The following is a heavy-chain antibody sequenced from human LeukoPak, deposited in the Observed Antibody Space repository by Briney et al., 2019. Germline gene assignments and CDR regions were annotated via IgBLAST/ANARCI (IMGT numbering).Heavy chain of an antibody. D-gene: IGHD2-15*01. CDR1: GGSISSSSYY. CDR2: VYYSGST. CDR3: AGLLSLVGYCSGGSCSPQWFDP. V-gene: IGHV4-39*01. J-gene: IGHJ5*02. Sequence: PSETLSLTCTVSGGSISSSSYYWDWFRQPPGKGLEWIGSVYYSGSTYYNPSLKSRVTISVCTSKNQFSLKLSSVTAADTAVYYCAGLLSLVGYCSGGSCSPQWFDPWGQGTLVTVSS.